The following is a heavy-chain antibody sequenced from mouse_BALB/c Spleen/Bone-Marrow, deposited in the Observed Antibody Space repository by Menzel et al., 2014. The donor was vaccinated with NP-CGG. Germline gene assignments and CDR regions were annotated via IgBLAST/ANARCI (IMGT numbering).Heavy chain of an antibody. Sequence: LQESGGGLVKPGGSLKLSCAASGFAFSSYDMSWVRQTPEKRLEWVAYISSGGGSTYYPDTVKGRFTISRDNAKNTLYLQMSSLKSEDTAMYYCARQGAYYGNYKYFDVWGAGTTVTVSS. J-gene: IGHJ1*01. CDR2: ISSGGGST. CDR1: GFAFSSYD. D-gene: IGHD2-10*01. CDR3: ARQGAYYGNYKYFDV. V-gene: IGHV5-12-1*01.